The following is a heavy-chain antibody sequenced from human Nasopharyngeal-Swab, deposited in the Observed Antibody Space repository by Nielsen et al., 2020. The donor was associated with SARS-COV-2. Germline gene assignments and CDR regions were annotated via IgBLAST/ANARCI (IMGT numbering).Heavy chain of an antibody. CDR3: ARDYGPDDFWSGSGMDV. V-gene: IGHV1-69*13. CDR2: IIPIFGTA. CDR1: GGTFSSYA. D-gene: IGHD3-3*01. J-gene: IGHJ6*02. Sequence: SVKVSCKASGGTFSSYAISWVRQAPGQGLEWMGGIIPIFGTANYAQKFQGRVTITADESTSTAYMELSSLRSEGTAVYYCARDYGPDDFWSGSGMDVWGQGTTVTVSS.